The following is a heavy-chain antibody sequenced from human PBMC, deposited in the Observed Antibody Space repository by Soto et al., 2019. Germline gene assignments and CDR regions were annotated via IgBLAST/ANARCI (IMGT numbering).Heavy chain of an antibody. CDR3: ARESRLSPGIFDP. V-gene: IGHV3-21*01. Sequence: PGGSLRLSCAASGFTFSSYSMNWVRQAPGKGLEWVSSISSSSSYIYYADSVKGRFTISRDNAKNSLYLQMNSLRAEDTAVCYCARESRLSPGIFDPWGQGTLVTVSS. J-gene: IGHJ5*02. CDR2: ISSSSSYI. CDR1: GFTFSSYS.